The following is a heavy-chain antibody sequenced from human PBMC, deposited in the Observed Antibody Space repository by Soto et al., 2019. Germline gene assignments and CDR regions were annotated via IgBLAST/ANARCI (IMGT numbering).Heavy chain of an antibody. D-gene: IGHD6-19*01. V-gene: IGHV3-23*01. CDR3: AKDKHNSGWYSFEY. Sequence: GGSLRLSCAASGFTFSSYGMSWVRQAPGKGLEWVSVISGGGGGTNYADSVKGRFTISRDNSKNTLYLQMNSLRAEDTAVYYCAKDKHNSGWYSFEYWGQGTLVTVSS. CDR1: GFTFSSYG. J-gene: IGHJ4*02. CDR2: ISGGGGGT.